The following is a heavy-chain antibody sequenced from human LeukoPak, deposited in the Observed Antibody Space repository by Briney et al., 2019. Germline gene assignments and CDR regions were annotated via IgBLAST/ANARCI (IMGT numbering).Heavy chain of an antibody. J-gene: IGHJ4*02. CDR2: IPLDGSNK. CDR1: GFTFNTYG. CDR3: AKDVLYPFDC. V-gene: IGHV3-30*02. D-gene: IGHD2-8*01. Sequence: GGSLRLSCAASGFTFNTYGMHWVRQAPGKGLEWVTFIPLDGSNKYYADSVKGRFTISRDNSKNTLYLQMNSLRVEDTAVYYCAKDVLYPFDCWGQGTLVSVSS.